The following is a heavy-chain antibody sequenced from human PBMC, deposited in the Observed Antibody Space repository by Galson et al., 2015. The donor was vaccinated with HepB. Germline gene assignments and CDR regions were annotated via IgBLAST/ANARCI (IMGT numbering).Heavy chain of an antibody. CDR2: IWYDGSNK. J-gene: IGHJ4*02. D-gene: IGHD2-2*01. CDR3: ARDPAVLGSTSCLDY. Sequence: SLRLSCAASGFTFSSYGMHWVRQAPGKGLEWVAVIWYDGSNKYYADSVKGRFTISRDNSKNTLYLQMNSLRAEDTAVYYCARDPAVLGSTSCLDYWGQGTLVTVSS. V-gene: IGHV3-33*01. CDR1: GFTFSSYG.